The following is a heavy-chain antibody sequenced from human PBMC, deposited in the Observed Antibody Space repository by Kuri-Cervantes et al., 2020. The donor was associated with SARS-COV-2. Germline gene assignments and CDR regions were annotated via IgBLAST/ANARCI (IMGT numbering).Heavy chain of an antibody. CDR3: ASMGLGWLVLRIHYFDY. CDR2: INPSGGST. Sequence: ASVKVSCKASGYTFTSYYMHWVRQAPGQGLEWMGIINPSGGSTSYAQKFQGRVTMTRDTSTSTVYMELSSLRSEDTAVYYCASMGLGWLVLRIHYFDYWGQGTLVTVSS. V-gene: IGHV1-46*01. J-gene: IGHJ4*02. D-gene: IGHD3-3*01. CDR1: GYTFTSYY.